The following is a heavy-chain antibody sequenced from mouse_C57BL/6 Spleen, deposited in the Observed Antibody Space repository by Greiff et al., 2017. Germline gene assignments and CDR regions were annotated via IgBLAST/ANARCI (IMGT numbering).Heavy chain of an antibody. V-gene: IGHV14-4*01. D-gene: IGHD2-5*01. Sequence: EVQLQESGAELVRPGASVKLSCTASGFNIKDDYMHWVKQRPEQGLEWIGWIDPENGDTEYASKFQGKATITADTSSNTAYLQLSSLTSEDTAVYYCTTGDYYSKRYFDYWGQGTTLTVSS. CDR3: TTGDYYSKRYFDY. J-gene: IGHJ2*01. CDR1: GFNIKDDY. CDR2: IDPENGDT.